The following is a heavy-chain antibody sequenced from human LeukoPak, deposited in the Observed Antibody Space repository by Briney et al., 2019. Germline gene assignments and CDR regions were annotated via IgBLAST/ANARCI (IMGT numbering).Heavy chain of an antibody. CDR1: GFTFSSYA. CDR2: ISYDGSNK. V-gene: IGHV3-30-3*01. D-gene: IGHD3-22*01. J-gene: IGHJ4*02. CDR3: ARGARITMIVVVIAPGFDY. Sequence: GGSLRLSCAASGFTFSSYAMSWVRQAPGKGLEWVAVISYDGSNKYYADSVKGRFTISRDNSKNTLFLQMNSLRAEDTAVYYCARGARITMIVVVIAPGFDYWGQGTLIAVSS.